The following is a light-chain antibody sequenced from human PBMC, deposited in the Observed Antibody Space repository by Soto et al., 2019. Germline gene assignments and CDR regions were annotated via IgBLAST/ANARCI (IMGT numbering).Light chain of an antibody. CDR1: QSVSSN. CDR3: KQYNNWRT. Sequence: EIVMTQSPATLSVSPGERATLSCRASQSVSSNLAWYQQKPGQAPRPLIYGASTRATGIPARFSGSGSGAEFTLTISSLQSEGFAVYYCKQYNNWRTFGQGTKV. CDR2: GAS. V-gene: IGKV3-15*01. J-gene: IGKJ1*01.